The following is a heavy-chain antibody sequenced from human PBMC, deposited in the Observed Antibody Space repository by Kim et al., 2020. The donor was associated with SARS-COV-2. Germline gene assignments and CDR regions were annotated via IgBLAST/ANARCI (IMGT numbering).Heavy chain of an antibody. J-gene: IGHJ5*02. D-gene: IGHD1-7*01. CDR1: GYTFTGYY. V-gene: IGHV1-2*06. CDR2: INPNSGGT. CDR3: ARDPSGLRLGRWLRNYNWFDP. Sequence: ASVKVSCKASGYTFTGYYMHWVRQAPGQGLEWMGRINPNSGGTNYAQKFQGRVTMTRDTSISTAYMELSRLRSDDTAVYYCARDPSGLRLGRWLRNYNWFDPWGQGTLVTVSS.